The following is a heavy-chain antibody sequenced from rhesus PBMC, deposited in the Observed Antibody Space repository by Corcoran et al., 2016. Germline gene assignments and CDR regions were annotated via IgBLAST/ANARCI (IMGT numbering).Heavy chain of an antibody. J-gene: IGHJ5-1*01. CDR2: IYGSGWSN. V-gene: IGHV4S14*01. D-gene: IGHD2-21*01. Sequence: QVQLQESGPGLVKPSGTLSLTCPGSGYSIRRGYYWAWHRQHPGMGLVGIGGIYGSGWSNYLNPSLKSRVTLSVDTSKNQFSLKLSSVTAADTAVYYCARDQYCTGSGCYNVWGPGVLVTVSS. CDR3: ARDQYCTGSGCYNV. CDR1: GYSIRRGYY.